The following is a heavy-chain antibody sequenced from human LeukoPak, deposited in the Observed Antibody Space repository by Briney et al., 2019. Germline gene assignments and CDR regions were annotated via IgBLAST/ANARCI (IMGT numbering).Heavy chain of an antibody. J-gene: IGHJ4*02. V-gene: IGHV3-7*01. CDR1: GFTFSSYW. CDR2: IKEDGSEK. CDR3: AVMSNYYDSSAYYPFHY. D-gene: IGHD3-22*01. Sequence: GGSLRLSCAASGFTFSSYWMSWVRQAPGKGPEWVANIKEDGSEKYFVDSVKGRFTVSRDNAKSSLYLQMDSLRAEDTAVYYCAVMSNYYDSSAYYPFHYWGQGTLVTVSS.